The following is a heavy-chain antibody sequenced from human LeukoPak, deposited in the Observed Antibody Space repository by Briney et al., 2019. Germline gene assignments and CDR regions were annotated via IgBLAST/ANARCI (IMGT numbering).Heavy chain of an antibody. CDR2: ISGSGGST. J-gene: IGHJ4*02. V-gene: IGHV3-23*01. CDR1: GFTFSSYG. D-gene: IGHD3-22*01. CDR3: AKGWDYYYDSSGYSW. Sequence: GGSLRLSCAASGFTFSSYGMSWVRQAPGKGLEWVSAISGSGGSTYYADSVKGRFTISRDNSKNTLYLQMNSLRAEDTAVYYCAKGWDYYYDSSGYSWWGQGTLVTVSS.